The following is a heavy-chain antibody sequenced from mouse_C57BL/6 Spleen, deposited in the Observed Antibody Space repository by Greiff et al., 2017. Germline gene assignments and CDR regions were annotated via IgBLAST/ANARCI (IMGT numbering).Heavy chain of an antibody. D-gene: IGHD1-1*01. CDR2: INPGSGGT. CDR3: ARGDITTVVPYYAMDY. J-gene: IGHJ4*01. Sequence: QVQLQQSGAELVRPGPSVKVSCKASGYAFTNYLIEWVKQRPGQGLEWIGVINPGSGGTNYNEKFKGKATLTADKSSSTAYMQLSSLTSEDSAVYFCARGDITTVVPYYAMDYWGQGTSVTVSS. V-gene: IGHV1-54*01. CDR1: GYAFTNYL.